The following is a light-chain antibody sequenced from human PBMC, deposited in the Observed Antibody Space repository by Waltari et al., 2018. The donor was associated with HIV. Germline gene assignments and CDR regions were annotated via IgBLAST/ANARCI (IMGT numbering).Light chain of an antibody. CDR1: SSDVGHYNY. CDR3: SSYAGRDTPNWV. V-gene: IGLV2-11*01. Sequence: QSALTQPRSVSESPGQSVTISCTGTSSDVGHYNYVSWYRQYPGTTPKLIIFDVNKRPSGTPDRFSCSKSGNTASLTISGLQGEDEADYDCSSYAGRDTPNWVFGGGTKLTVL. CDR2: DVN. J-gene: IGLJ3*02.